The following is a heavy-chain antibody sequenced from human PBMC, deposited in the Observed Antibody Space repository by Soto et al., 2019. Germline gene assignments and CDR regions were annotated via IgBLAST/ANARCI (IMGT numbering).Heavy chain of an antibody. CDR1: GFSLTTVGVG. CDR3: AHRPSGFGELLSRPFDH. CDR2: IYWDDDK. D-gene: IGHD3-10*01. V-gene: IGHV2-5*02. Sequence: QITLKESGPPLVKPTQTLTLTCSFSGFSLTTVGVGVGWIRQPPGKALEWLALIYWDDDKYYSPSLKSRLTITKDTSKNHVVLTMANMDTVDTATYYCAHRPSGFGELLSRPFDHWGQGALVTVSS. J-gene: IGHJ4*02.